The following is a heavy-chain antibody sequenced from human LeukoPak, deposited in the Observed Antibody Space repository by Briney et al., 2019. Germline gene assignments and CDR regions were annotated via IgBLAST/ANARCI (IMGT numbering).Heavy chain of an antibody. CDR1: GGSISSGDYY. J-gene: IGHJ4*02. CDR2: RSYSGESVYATENT. Sequence: SETLSLTCTVSGGSISSGDYYWSWIRLSAGNGLEWIGRSYSGESVYATENTSYNPSLKSRVTMSADTSRNKVFLKLTSVTAADTAVYYCARDPTTVTTMFDSWGQGALVTVSS. CDR3: ARDPTTVTTMFDS. V-gene: IGHV4-61*02. D-gene: IGHD4-17*01.